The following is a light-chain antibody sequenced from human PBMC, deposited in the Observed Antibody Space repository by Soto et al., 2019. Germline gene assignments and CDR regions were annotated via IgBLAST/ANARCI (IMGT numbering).Light chain of an antibody. J-gene: IGLJ3*02. V-gene: IGLV2-23*03. CDR3: CSYAGSSTFPWV. CDR2: EGS. CDR1: SSDVGSSTL. Sequence: QSVLTQPASVSGSPGQSITISCTGTSSDVGSSTLVSWFQQHPGKAPKLMIYEGSKRPSGVSDRFSGSKSGNTASLTISGLQAEDEADYYCCSYAGSSTFPWVFGGGTKLTVL.